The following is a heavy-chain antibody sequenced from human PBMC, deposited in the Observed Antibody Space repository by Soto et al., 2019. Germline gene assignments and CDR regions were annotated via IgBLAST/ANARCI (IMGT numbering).Heavy chain of an antibody. CDR2: IYYSGST. V-gene: IGHV4-59*01. CDR3: ARVRGGQLANGWFDP. CDR1: GGSISSYY. Sequence: SETLSLTCTVSGGSISSYYWSWIRQPPGKGLEWIGYIYYSGSTNYNPSLKSRVTISVDTSKNQFSLKLSSVTAADTAVYYCARVRGGQLANGWFDPWGQGTLVTVSS. J-gene: IGHJ5*02. D-gene: IGHD6-6*01.